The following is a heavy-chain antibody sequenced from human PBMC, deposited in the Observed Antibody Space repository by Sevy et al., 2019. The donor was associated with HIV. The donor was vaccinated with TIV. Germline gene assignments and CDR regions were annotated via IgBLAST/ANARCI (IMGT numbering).Heavy chain of an antibody. D-gene: IGHD3-3*01. Sequence: GGSLRLSCAASGFTFSSYSMNWVRQAPGKGLEWVSSISSSSSYIYYADSVKGRFTISRDNAKISLYLQMNSLRAEDTAVYYCARDGQPTFAGGGYYYYGMDVWGQGTTVTVSS. CDR1: GFTFSSYS. CDR2: ISSSSSYI. V-gene: IGHV3-21*01. J-gene: IGHJ6*02. CDR3: ARDGQPTFAGGGYYYYGMDV.